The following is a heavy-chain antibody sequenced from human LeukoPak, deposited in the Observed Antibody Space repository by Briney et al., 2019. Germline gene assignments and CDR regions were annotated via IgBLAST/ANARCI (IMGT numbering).Heavy chain of an antibody. V-gene: IGHV3-30*18. J-gene: IGHJ6*04. CDR2: ISYDGSNK. CDR3: AKDPYGSGRRYGMDV. Sequence: GRSLRLSCAASGFTFSSYGMHWVRQAPGKGLAWVAVISYDGSNKYYADSVKGRFTISRDNSKNTLYLQMNSLRAEDTAVYYCAKDPYGSGRRYGMDVWGKGTTVTVSS. CDR1: GFTFSSYG. D-gene: IGHD3-10*01.